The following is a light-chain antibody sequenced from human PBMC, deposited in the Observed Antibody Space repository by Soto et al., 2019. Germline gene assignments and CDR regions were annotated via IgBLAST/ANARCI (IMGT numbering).Light chain of an antibody. Sequence: EIVLTQSPGTLSLSPGERATLSCRASQSVSSSYLAWYQQTPGQAPRLLIYGASSRATGIPDRFSGSGSGTNLTLTISRLEPEDFAVYYCQQYGSSPWTFGPGTKVEIK. V-gene: IGKV3-20*01. J-gene: IGKJ1*01. CDR1: QSVSSSY. CDR2: GAS. CDR3: QQYGSSPWT.